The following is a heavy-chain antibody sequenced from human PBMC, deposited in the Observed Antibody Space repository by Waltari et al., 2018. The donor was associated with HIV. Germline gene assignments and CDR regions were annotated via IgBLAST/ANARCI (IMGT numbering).Heavy chain of an antibody. J-gene: IGHJ6*02. CDR1: VYTFATYG. CDR2: MSGEKGDT. Sequence: ELVQSGAGGNKPGPSVKLFCTASVYTFATYGISWARRAPGEGGEGMGWMSGEKGDTSKAKNRHATVTKTTVTTTSAAYVEPWSLGSGDTAVYDCAGLGCGGGGSCYGHNYYLMAVWGQGTGITVSS. D-gene: IGHD2-15*01. V-gene: IGHV1-18*04. CDR3: AGLGCGGGGSCYGHNYYLMAV.